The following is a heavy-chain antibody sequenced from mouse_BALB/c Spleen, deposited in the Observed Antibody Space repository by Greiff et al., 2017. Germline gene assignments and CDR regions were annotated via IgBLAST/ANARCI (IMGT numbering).Heavy chain of an antibody. J-gene: IGHJ3*01. CDR1: GFTFSSYG. V-gene: IGHV5-6*01. CDR3: ARQDDYAWFAD. Sequence: EVKLVESGGDLVKPGGSLKISCAASGFTFSSYGMSWVRQTPDKRLEWVATISSGVSYTYYPDSVKGRFTISRDNAKNTLYLQLSSLKFEDTAMYYCARQDDYAWFADGGQGTLVTVS. D-gene: IGHD2-4*01. CDR2: ISSGVSYT.